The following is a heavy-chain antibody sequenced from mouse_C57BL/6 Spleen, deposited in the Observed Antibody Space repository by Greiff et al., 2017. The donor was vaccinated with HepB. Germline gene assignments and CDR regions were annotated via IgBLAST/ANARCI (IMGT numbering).Heavy chain of an antibody. V-gene: IGHV1-15*01. CDR2: IDPETGGT. D-gene: IGHD1-1*01. CDR1: GYTFTDYE. CDR3: TSLITTGPAWFAY. J-gene: IGHJ3*01. Sequence: VQLQQSGAELVRPGASVTLSCKASGYTFTDYEMHWVKQTPVHGLEWIGAIDPETGGTAYNQKFKGKAILTADKSSSTAYMELRSLTSEDSAVYYCTSLITTGPAWFAYWGQGTLVTVSA.